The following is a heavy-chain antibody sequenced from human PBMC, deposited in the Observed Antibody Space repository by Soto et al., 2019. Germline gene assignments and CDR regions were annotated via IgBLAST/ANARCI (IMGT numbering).Heavy chain of an antibody. Sequence: EVQLVESGGGLVQPGGSLRLSCAASGFTFSSYSMNWVRQAPGKGLEWVSYISSSSSTIYYADSVKGRFTISRDNAKNSLYLQMSSLRDDDTAVYYCARDLGAADYGDLSYFDLWGRGTLVTVSS. J-gene: IGHJ2*01. CDR2: ISSSSSTI. D-gene: IGHD4-17*01. CDR3: ARDLGAADYGDLSYFDL. V-gene: IGHV3-48*02. CDR1: GFTFSSYS.